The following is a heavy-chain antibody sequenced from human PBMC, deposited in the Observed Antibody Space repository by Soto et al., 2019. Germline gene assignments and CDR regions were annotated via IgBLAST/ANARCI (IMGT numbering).Heavy chain of an antibody. CDR3: ARVRFSFLTGYPLSEPYYYYYGMDV. CDR1: GYTFTSYY. Sequence: GASVKVSCKASGYTFTSYYMHWVRQAPGQGLEWMGIINPSGGSTSYAQKFQGRVTMTRDTSTSTVYMELSSLRSEDTAVYYCARVRFSFLTGYPLSEPYYYYYGMDVWGQGTRVTFSS. D-gene: IGHD3-9*01. J-gene: IGHJ6*02. V-gene: IGHV1-46*01. CDR2: INPSGGST.